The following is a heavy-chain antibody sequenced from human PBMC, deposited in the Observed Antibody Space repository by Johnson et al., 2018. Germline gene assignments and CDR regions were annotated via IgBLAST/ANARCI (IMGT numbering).Heavy chain of an antibody. J-gene: IGHJ6*03. CDR3: TRGGSYMDV. CDR2: IGTAGDT. V-gene: IGHV3-13*01. D-gene: IGHD1-26*01. CDR1: GFTLRSYH. Sequence: EVQLVESGGGLVQPGGSLRLSCAASGFTLRSYHMHLVRQATGKGLEWDSGIGTAGDTYYAGSLKGRFTISRENAKNSLYLQMNSLRAGDTAVYYCTRGGSYMDVWGKGTTVTVSS.